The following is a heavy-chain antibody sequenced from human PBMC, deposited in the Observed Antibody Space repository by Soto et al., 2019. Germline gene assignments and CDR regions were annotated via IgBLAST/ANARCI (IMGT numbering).Heavy chain of an antibody. CDR1: GGTLNKYG. V-gene: IGHV1-69*13. CDR3: ASGKPATFGGVIVYYYYAMDV. Sequence: SVKVSCKASGGTLNKYGISWVRQAPGQGLEWMGDFIPMSGTANYAQKFQGRVTITADESTSTAYMDLSSLRSEDTAVYYCASGKPATFGGVIVYYYYAMDVWGQGTTVTVSS. CDR2: FIPMSGTA. D-gene: IGHD3-16*02. J-gene: IGHJ6*02.